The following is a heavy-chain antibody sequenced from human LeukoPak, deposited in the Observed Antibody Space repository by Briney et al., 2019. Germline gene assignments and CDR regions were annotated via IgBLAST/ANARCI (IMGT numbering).Heavy chain of an antibody. D-gene: IGHD3-22*01. Sequence: GGSLRLSCAASGFTFSSYAMSWVRQAPGKGLEWASAISGSGGSTYYADSVKGRFTISRDNSKNTLYLQMNSLRAEDTAVYYCAKAVSSITMIACPDYWGQGTLVTVSS. V-gene: IGHV3-23*01. CDR3: AKAVSSITMIACPDY. J-gene: IGHJ4*02. CDR1: GFTFSSYA. CDR2: ISGSGGST.